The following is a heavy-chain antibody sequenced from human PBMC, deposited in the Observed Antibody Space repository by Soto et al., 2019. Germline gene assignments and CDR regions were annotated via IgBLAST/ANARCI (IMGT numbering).Heavy chain of an antibody. J-gene: IGHJ6*02. CDR2: IIPIFGTA. V-gene: IGHV1-69*13. D-gene: IGHD3-10*01. Sequence: ASVNVSCQASGGSISIYAISWVRQAPGQGLEWMGGIIPIFGTANYAQKFQGRVTITADESTSTAYMELSSLRSEDTAVYYCARDKGSGSYYNVGPDYYGMDVWGQGTTVTVSS. CDR1: GGSISIYA. CDR3: ARDKGSGSYYNVGPDYYGMDV.